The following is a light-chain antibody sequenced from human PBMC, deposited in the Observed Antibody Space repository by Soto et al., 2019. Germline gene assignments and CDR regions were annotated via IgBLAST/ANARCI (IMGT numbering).Light chain of an antibody. J-gene: IGKJ5*01. Sequence: DIQLTQSPSTLSASVVDRVTITCRASQSITNWLAWYQQKPGKAPKLLIYAASTLEAGVPSRFRGSGSGTDFTFTISRLQPEDIATYYCQQYENLPTFGQGTRLEIK. CDR2: AAS. CDR1: QSITNW. CDR3: QQYENLPT. V-gene: IGKV1-33*01.